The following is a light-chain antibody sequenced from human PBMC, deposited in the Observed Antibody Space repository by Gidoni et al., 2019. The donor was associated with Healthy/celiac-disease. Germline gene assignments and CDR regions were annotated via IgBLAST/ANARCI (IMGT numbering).Light chain of an antibody. Sequence: DIVMTQSPDSLAVSLGERATINCKSSQSVLYSSNNKNYLAWYQQEPVQPPKLLIYWASTRESGVPDRFSGSGSGTDFTLTISSLQAEDVAVYYCQQYYSTCSFGQGTKLEIK. CDR3: QQYYSTCS. V-gene: IGKV4-1*01. CDR1: QSVLYSSNNKNY. CDR2: WAS. J-gene: IGKJ2*04.